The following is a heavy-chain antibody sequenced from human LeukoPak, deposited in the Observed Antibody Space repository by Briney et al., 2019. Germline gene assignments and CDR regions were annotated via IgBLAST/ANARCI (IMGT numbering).Heavy chain of an antibody. Sequence: ASVKVSCKASGYSFTSYYMHWVRQAPGQGLEWMGIIDPSGGSTTYAQKFQGRITMTRDTSTSTVYMDLSSLTSEDTAIYYCASLGLGSSPIIDFDYWGQGTLVTVSS. J-gene: IGHJ4*02. CDR3: ASLGLGSSPIIDFDY. D-gene: IGHD3-10*01. CDR2: IDPSGGST. V-gene: IGHV1-46*01. CDR1: GYSFTSYY.